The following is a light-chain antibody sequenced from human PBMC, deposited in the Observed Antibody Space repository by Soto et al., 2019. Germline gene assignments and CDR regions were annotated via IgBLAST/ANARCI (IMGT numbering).Light chain of an antibody. CDR1: QSVSSSY. Sequence: EIGFTQSPATLSLSPGERATLSCRASQSVSSSYLAWYQQKPGQAPRLLIYGASSRATGIPDRFSGSGSGTDFTLTISRLEPEDFAVYYCQQYGSSRTFGQGTKVDI. J-gene: IGKJ1*01. CDR3: QQYGSSRT. CDR2: GAS. V-gene: IGKV3-20*01.